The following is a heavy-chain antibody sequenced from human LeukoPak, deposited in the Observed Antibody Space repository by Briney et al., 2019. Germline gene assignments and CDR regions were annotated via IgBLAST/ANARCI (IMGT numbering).Heavy chain of an antibody. CDR2: IGTASDT. V-gene: IGHV3-13*01. CDR1: GFTFSSFD. D-gene: IGHD1-1*01. CDR3: ARGPPRGKYYYMDV. Sequence: GGSLRLSCAASGFTFSSFDMHWVRQPPGQGLEWVSTIGTASDTYYPGSVEDRFTLSRDNAKNSLYLQMNSLTAGDTAVYYCARGPPRGKYYYMDVWGKGTTVTVSS. J-gene: IGHJ6*03.